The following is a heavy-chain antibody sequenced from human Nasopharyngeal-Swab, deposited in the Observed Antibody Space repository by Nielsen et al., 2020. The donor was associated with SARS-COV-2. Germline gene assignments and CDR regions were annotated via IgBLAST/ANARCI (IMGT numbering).Heavy chain of an antibody. J-gene: IGHJ4*02. Sequence: ASVKVSCKASGYTFTSYDINWVRQATGQGLEWMGWMNPNSGNTGYAQKFQGRVTMTRNTSISTAYMELSSLRSEDTAVYYCAYYCSSTSCYPLWGQGTLVTVSS. CDR2: MNPNSGNT. CDR1: GYTFTSYD. V-gene: IGHV1-8*01. CDR3: AYYCSSTSCYPL. D-gene: IGHD2-2*01.